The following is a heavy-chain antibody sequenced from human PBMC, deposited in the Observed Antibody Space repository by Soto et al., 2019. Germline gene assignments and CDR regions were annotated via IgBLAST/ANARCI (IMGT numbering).Heavy chain of an antibody. CDR2: IIPMFGEA. V-gene: IGHV1-69*06. J-gene: IGHJ6*02. Sequence: QEQLVQSAAEVKKPGSSVKVSCKASGGTFSSYAISWVRQAPGAGLEWMGGIIPMFGEANYAQKFQGRVTSSADTSTRTAYMDLRSLRYEDTALYYCAREQYYDSVTDDNQQYGLDVWGQGTTVIVSS. CDR1: GGTFSSYA. CDR3: AREQYYDSVTDDNQQYGLDV. D-gene: IGHD3-16*01.